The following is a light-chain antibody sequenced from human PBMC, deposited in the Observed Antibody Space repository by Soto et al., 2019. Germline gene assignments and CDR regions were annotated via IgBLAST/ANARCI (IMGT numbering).Light chain of an antibody. CDR3: QQYNNWPPAWT. CDR1: QSVRSN. CDR2: GAS. Sequence: EIVLSQSPATLSLSPGERATLSGRASQSVRSNLAWYQQKPGQSPRLLIYGASTRATGIPARFSGSGSGTQFTLTISSLQSEDFAVYYCQQYNNWPPAWTFGQGTKVDIK. J-gene: IGKJ1*01. V-gene: IGKV3-15*01.